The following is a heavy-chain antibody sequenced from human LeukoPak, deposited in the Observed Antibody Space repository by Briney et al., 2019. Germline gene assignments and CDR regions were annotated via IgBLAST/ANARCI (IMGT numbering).Heavy chain of an antibody. V-gene: IGHV1-2*02. D-gene: IGHD4-23*01. CDR1: GYTFTGYY. CDR2: INPNSGGT. J-gene: IGHJ3*02. Sequence: ASVKVSCKASGYTFTGYYMHWVRQAPGQGLEWMGWINPNSGGTNYAQKFQGRVTMTRDTSISTAYMELSRLRSDDTAVYYCARLYGGNTHDAFDIWGQGTMVTVSS. CDR3: ARLYGGNTHDAFDI.